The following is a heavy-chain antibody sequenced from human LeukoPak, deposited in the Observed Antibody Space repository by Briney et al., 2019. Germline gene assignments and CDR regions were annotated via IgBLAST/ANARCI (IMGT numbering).Heavy chain of an antibody. CDR3: ARLTVGLYFDY. V-gene: IGHV4-59*08. J-gene: IGHJ4*02. CDR1: GDSASPYF. Sequence: SETLSLTCSVSGDSASPYFWSWIRQPPGKGLEWIGYIYYSGTTNYNPPLESRVTISIDTSKDQFSLKVNSVTAADTAVYYCARLTVGLYFDYWGQGNLVTVSS. D-gene: IGHD2-21*02. CDR2: IYYSGTT.